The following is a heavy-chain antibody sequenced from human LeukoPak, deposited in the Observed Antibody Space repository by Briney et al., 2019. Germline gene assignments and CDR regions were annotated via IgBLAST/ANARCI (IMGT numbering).Heavy chain of an antibody. V-gene: IGHV1-18*01. J-gene: IGHJ5*02. CDR1: GYTFTSYG. D-gene: IGHD5-18*01. Sequence: ASVKVSCKASGYTFTSYGITWVRQAPGQGLEWMGWISAYNGNTNYAQKLQGRVTMTTDTSTSTAYMELRSLRSDDTAVYYCARAGTAMAYNWFDPWGQGTLVTVSS. CDR2: ISAYNGNT. CDR3: ARAGTAMAYNWFDP.